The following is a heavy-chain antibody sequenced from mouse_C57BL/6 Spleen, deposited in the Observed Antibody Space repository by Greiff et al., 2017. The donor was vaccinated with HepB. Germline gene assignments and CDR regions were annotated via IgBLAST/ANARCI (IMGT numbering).Heavy chain of an antibody. CDR1: GYAFTNYL. Sequence: QVQLQQSGAELVRPGPSVKVSCKASGYAFTNYLIEWVKQRPGQGLEWIGVINPGSGGTNYNEKFKGKATLTADKSSSTAYMQLSSLTSEDSAVYFCARTYGSSYHSDYWGQGTTLTVSS. D-gene: IGHD1-1*01. CDR2: INPGSGGT. J-gene: IGHJ2*01. V-gene: IGHV1-54*01. CDR3: ARTYGSSYHSDY.